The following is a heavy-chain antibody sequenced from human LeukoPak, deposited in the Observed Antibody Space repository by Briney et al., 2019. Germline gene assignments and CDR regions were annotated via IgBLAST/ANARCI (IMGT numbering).Heavy chain of an antibody. J-gene: IGHJ4*02. CDR1: GFTFSSYW. CDR3: ARDAPPSYYDSSGYYDY. CDR2: INSDGSST. V-gene: IGHV3-74*01. Sequence: PGGSLRLSCAASGFTFSSYWMHWVRQAPGKGLVWISRINSDGSSTSYADSVKGRFTISRDNAKNTLYLQMNSLRAEDTAVYYCARDAPPSYYDSSGYYDYWGQGTLVTVSS. D-gene: IGHD3-22*01.